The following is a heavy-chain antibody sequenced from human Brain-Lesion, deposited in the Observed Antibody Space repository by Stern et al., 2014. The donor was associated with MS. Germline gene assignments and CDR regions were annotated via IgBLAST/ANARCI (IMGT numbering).Heavy chain of an antibody. CDR2: VNNEGRRT. Sequence: EVQLVESGGGLVQPGGSLRLSCAGSGFTFSNYWMHWVRQAPGKGLVWFSRVNNEGRRTSYADSVKGRFTMSRDNAKNTLYLQMNSLRVEDTAIYYCARGERWFDSWGQGTLVTVSS. J-gene: IGHJ5*01. V-gene: IGHV3-74*02. CDR1: GFTFSNYW. CDR3: ARGERWFDS. D-gene: IGHD3-10*01.